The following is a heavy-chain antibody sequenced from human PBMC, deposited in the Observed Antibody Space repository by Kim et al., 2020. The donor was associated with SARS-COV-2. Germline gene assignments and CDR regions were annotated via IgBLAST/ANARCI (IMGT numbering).Heavy chain of an antibody. CDR1: GFTFSSYW. V-gene: IGHV3-7*03. D-gene: IGHD3-3*01. CDR2: IKQDGSEK. CDR3: ASDNKGNSTIFGVVIMDGSLGMDV. Sequence: GGSLSLSCAASGFTFSSYWMSWVRQAPGKGLEWVANIKQDGSEKYYVDSVKGRFTISRDNAKNSLYLQMNSLRAEDTAVYYCASDNKGNSTIFGVVIMDGSLGMDVWGPGTTVTVSS. J-gene: IGHJ6*02.